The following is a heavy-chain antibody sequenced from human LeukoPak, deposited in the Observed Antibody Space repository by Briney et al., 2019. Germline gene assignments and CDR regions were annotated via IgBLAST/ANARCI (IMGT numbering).Heavy chain of an antibody. CDR2: IYYSGST. V-gene: IGHV4-31*03. Sequence: SQTLSLTCTVSGGSITSGGYYWSWIRQHPGKGLEWIGYIYYSGSTYDNPSLKSRVTISIDTSKNQFSLKLSSVTAADTAVYYCARARYYYDSSGYYATFLAYYFDYWGQGTLVTVSS. CDR1: GGSITSGGYY. D-gene: IGHD3-22*01. CDR3: ARARYYYDSSGYYATFLAYYFDY. J-gene: IGHJ4*02.